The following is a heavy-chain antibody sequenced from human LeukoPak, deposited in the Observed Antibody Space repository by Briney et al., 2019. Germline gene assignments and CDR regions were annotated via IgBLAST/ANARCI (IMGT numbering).Heavy chain of an antibody. CDR1: VYTFTDYD. D-gene: IGHD4-17*01. Sequence: ASVKVSFTTSVYTFTDYDIHWVRQAPGQGLEGMGWINPNSANTNYAQKLQGRVTFTRDTSLSIAYMELSSLTSEDAAVYFCARGDFGETNTAFDIWGQGTLVAVSS. J-gene: IGHJ3*02. CDR3: ARGDFGETNTAFDI. CDR2: INPNSANT. V-gene: IGHV1-8*03.